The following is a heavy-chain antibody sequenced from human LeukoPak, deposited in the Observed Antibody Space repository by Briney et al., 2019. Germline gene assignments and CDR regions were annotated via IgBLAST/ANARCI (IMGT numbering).Heavy chain of an antibody. J-gene: IGHJ4*02. CDR1: GGSISSYY. V-gene: IGHV4-59*01. D-gene: IGHD3-3*01. CDR2: IYYSGST. Sequence: PSETLSLTCTVSGGSISSYYWSWIRQPPGEGLEWIGYIYYSGSTNYNPSLKSRVTISVDTSKNQFSLKLSSVTAADTAVYYCARGLTILAIDYWGQGALVTVSS. CDR3: ARGLTILAIDY.